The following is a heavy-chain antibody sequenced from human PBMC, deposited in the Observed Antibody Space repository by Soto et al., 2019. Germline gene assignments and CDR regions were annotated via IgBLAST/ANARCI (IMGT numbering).Heavy chain of an antibody. V-gene: IGHV4-31*03. CDR1: GGSISSGGYY. Sequence: QVQLQESGPGLVKPSQTLSLTCTVSGGSISSGGYYWSWIRQHPGKGLEWIGYIYYSVSTYYNPSLKSRVTISVDTSKNQFCLKLSSVTAAETAVYYCARDPVPSGDYTGVERDFGYWGQGTLVTVSS. J-gene: IGHJ4*02. CDR3: ARDPVPSGDYTGVERDFGY. D-gene: IGHD4-17*01. CDR2: IYYSVST.